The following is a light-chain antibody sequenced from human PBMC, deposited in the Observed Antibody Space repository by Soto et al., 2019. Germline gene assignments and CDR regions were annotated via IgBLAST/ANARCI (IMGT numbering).Light chain of an antibody. V-gene: IGLV1-44*01. CDR3: ATWDDSLNGAYV. CDR2: AND. CDR1: SSNIGSNL. J-gene: IGLJ1*01. Sequence: QSVLTQPPSASGTPGQRVTISCSGSSSNIGSNLVTWYQHLPGTAPRLLIYANDQWPSGVPDRFSGSKSDTSASLAISALQSEDKADYYCATWDDSLNGAYVFGTGTKLTVL.